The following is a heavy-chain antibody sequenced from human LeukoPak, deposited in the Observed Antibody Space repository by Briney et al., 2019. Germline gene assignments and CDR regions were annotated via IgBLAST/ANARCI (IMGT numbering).Heavy chain of an antibody. V-gene: IGHV4-39*01. Sequence: SETLSLTCTVSGGSISSSSYYWGWIRQPPGKGLEWIGSIYYSGSTYYNPSLKSRVTISVDTSKNRFSLKLSSVTAADTAVYYCARSPGDYYDYWGQGTLVTVSS. CDR3: ARSPGDYYDY. CDR2: IYYSGST. CDR1: GGSISSSSYY. J-gene: IGHJ4*02.